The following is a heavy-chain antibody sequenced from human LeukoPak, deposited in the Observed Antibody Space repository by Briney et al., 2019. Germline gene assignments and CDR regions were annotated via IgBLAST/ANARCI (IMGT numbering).Heavy chain of an antibody. J-gene: IGHJ4*02. CDR2: INQDGSEK. V-gene: IGHV3-7*01. CDR1: GFTFSSSW. D-gene: IGHD6-13*01. CDR3: ARLSIAAPGSDY. Sequence: PGGSLRLSCAASGFTFSSSWMSWVRQAPGTGLGWVANINQDGSEKYYVDSVKGRFTISRDNAKNSLYLQMNSLRAEDTAVYYCARLSIAAPGSDYWGQGTLVTVS.